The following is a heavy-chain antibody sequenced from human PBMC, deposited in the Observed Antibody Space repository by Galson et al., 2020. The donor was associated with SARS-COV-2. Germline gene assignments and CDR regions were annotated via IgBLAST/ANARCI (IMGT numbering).Heavy chain of an antibody. CDR3: AKGMSLGGNTNVGFDH. J-gene: IGHJ4*02. CDR1: GFTFSSYA. Sequence: GGSLRLSCAASGFTFSSYAMTWVRQAPGKGLEWVSTISGTGDSPYNADSVKGRFTISRDNSKNTLFLQMNSLRAEDTAVYYCAKGMSLGGNTNVGFDHWGQGTLVTVSS. V-gene: IGHV3-23*01. CDR2: ISGTGDSP. D-gene: IGHD1-26*01.